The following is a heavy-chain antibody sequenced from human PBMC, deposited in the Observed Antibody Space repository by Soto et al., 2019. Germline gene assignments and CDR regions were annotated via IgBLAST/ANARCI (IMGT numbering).Heavy chain of an antibody. CDR1: GFTFSSHA. V-gene: IGHV3-23*01. CDR2: LSGSAGTT. D-gene: IGHD5-12*01. Sequence: PGGSLRLSCAASGFTFSSHAMSWVRQAPGKGLEWVSGLSGSAGTTYYADSVKGRFTISRDNSKNTLYLQMNSLRAEDTAVYYCAKDLTEEMARIFGYWGQGTLVTVSS. CDR3: AKDLTEEMARIFGY. J-gene: IGHJ4*02.